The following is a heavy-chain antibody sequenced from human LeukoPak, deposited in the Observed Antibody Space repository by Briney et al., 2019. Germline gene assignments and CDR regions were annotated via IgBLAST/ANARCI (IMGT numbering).Heavy chain of an antibody. V-gene: IGHV3-66*01. CDR1: GFTASRNY. Sequence: GGSLRLSCAGSGFTASRNYMSWVRQAPGKGLEWVSVVYSGGTTYYADSVKGRFTISRDNSKNTLYLQMNSLRAEDTAVYYCAKGHGYGSGSYNFYYYYGMDVWGQGTTVTVSS. D-gene: IGHD3-10*01. CDR2: VYSGGTT. J-gene: IGHJ6*02. CDR3: AKGHGYGSGSYNFYYYYGMDV.